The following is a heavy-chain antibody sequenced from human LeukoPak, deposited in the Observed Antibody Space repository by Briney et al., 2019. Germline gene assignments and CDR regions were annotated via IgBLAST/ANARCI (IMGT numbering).Heavy chain of an antibody. D-gene: IGHD3-10*01. Sequence: ASVKVSCKASAYTFTSYGISWMRQAPVQGLEWMGWICAYNGNTNYAQKLQGRVTMTPDTSTSTAYMELRSLRSDDTAVYYCARLLLWFGEPSYYFDYWGQGTLVTISS. CDR3: ARLLLWFGEPSYYFDY. CDR1: AYTFTSYG. CDR2: ICAYNGNT. V-gene: IGHV1-18*01. J-gene: IGHJ4*02.